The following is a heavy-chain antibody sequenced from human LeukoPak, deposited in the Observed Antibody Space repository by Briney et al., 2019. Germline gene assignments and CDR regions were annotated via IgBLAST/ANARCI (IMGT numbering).Heavy chain of an antibody. CDR3: ARVGSGWYGFDY. D-gene: IGHD6-19*01. CDR1: GFTVSSNY. V-gene: IGHV3-53*04. CDR2: IYSGSSST. Sequence: GGSLRLSCAASGFTVSSNYMSWVRQAPGKGLEWVSVIYSGSSSTYYTDSVKGRFTISRHNSKNTLYLQMNSLRAEDTAVYYCARVGSGWYGFDYWGQGTLVTVPS. J-gene: IGHJ4*02.